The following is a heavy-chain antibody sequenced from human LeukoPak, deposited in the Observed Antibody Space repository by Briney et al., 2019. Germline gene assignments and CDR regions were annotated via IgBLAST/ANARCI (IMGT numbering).Heavy chain of an antibody. CDR2: INPNSGGT. D-gene: IGHD2-2*01. V-gene: IGHV1-2*02. Sequence: ASVKVSCKASGYTFTGYYMHWVRQALGQGLEWMGWINPNSGGTNYAQKFQGRVTMTRDTSISTAYMELSRLRSDDTAVYYCARGDIVVVPAAMALDYWGQGTLVTVSS. CDR1: GYTFTGYY. CDR3: ARGDIVVVPAAMALDY. J-gene: IGHJ4*02.